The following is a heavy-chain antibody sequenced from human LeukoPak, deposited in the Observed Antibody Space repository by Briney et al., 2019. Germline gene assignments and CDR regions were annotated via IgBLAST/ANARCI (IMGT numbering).Heavy chain of an antibody. CDR1: GGSISSYY. CDR3: ARRLYYYGSGSYGWFDP. D-gene: IGHD3-10*01. V-gene: IGHV4-59*12. Sequence: SETLSLTCAVYGGSISSYYWSWIRQPPGKGLEWIGYIYYSGNTNYNPSLMSRVTISVDTSKNQFSVKLSSVTAADTAVYYCARRLYYYGSGSYGWFDPWGQGTLVTVSS. CDR2: IYYSGNT. J-gene: IGHJ5*02.